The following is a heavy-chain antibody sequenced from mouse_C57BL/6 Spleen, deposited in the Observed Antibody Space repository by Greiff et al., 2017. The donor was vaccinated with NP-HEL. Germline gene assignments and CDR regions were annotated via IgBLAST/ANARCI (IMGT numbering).Heavy chain of an antibody. V-gene: IGHV2-2*01. J-gene: IGHJ1*03. CDR2: IWSGGST. Sequence: VQLPASGPGLVQPSQSLSITCPVSGFSLPSYGVHWVRQSPGKGLEWLGVIWSGGSTDYNAAFISRLSISKDNSKSQVFFKMNSLQADDTAIYYCARKGYGSSYWYFDVWGTGTTVTVSS. CDR1: GFSLPSYG. CDR3: ARKGYGSSYWYFDV. D-gene: IGHD1-1*01.